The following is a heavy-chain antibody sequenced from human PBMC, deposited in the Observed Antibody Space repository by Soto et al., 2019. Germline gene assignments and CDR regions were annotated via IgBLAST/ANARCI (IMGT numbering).Heavy chain of an antibody. CDR3: ARVAATYYGSGSYSP. Sequence: QLQLQESGSGLVKPSQTLSLTCDVSGGSISSGGYSWSWIRQPQEKSLEWFGYIYHSGSTYYNPSLKRRVTIAVDRSKNQFSLMLSSVTAADTAVYYCARVAATYYGSGSYSPWGQGTLVTVSS. V-gene: IGHV4-30-2*01. CDR2: IYHSGST. J-gene: IGHJ5*02. CDR1: GGSISSGGYS. D-gene: IGHD3-10*01.